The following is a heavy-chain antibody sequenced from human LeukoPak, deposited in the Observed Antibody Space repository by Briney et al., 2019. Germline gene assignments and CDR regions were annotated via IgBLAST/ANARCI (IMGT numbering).Heavy chain of an antibody. J-gene: IGHJ6*02. CDR3: ARTHTLWFGELFTTLDYYYYYGMDV. CDR1: GYTFTSYY. Sequence: ASVTVSCTASGYTFTSYYMHWVRQAPGQGLEWMGIINPSGGSTSYAQKFQGRVTMTRDTSTSTVYMELSSLRSEDTAVYYCARTHTLWFGELFTTLDYYYYYGMDVWGQGTTVTVSS. D-gene: IGHD3-10*01. V-gene: IGHV1-46*01. CDR2: INPSGGST.